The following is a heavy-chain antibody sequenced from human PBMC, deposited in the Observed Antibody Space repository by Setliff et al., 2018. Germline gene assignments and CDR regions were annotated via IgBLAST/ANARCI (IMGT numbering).Heavy chain of an antibody. D-gene: IGHD3-10*01. CDR3: ARHKSNGSGSYPSLYMDV. V-gene: IGHV4-39*01. Sequence: SETLSLTCTVSGGSISSGGYYWSWIRQHPGKGLEWIGYFYYSGSTSYNPSLKSRLIISVDAPDNQFSVKLSTVTAADTAVYYCARHKSNGSGSYPSLYMDVWGKGIMVTVSS. J-gene: IGHJ6*03. CDR2: FYYSGST. CDR1: GGSISSGGYY.